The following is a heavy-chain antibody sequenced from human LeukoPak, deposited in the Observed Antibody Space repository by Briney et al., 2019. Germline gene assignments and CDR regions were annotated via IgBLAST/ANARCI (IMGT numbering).Heavy chain of an antibody. Sequence: PGGSLRLSCAASGFTFSSYAMHWVRQAPGKGLEWVAVISYDGSNKYYADSVKGRFTISRDNSKNTLYLQMNSLRAEDTAVHYCARDLIAAAGAGLDYWGQGTLVTVSS. CDR1: GFTFSSYA. CDR2: ISYDGSNK. J-gene: IGHJ4*02. D-gene: IGHD6-13*01. CDR3: ARDLIAAAGAGLDY. V-gene: IGHV3-30*04.